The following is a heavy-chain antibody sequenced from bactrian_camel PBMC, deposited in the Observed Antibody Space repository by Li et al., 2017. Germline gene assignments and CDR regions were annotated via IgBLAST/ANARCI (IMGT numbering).Heavy chain of an antibody. Sequence: HVQLVESGGGSVQSGGSLRLTCTASGYASAIKCWGWFREVPGKEREGIATIDGGGITAYADSVKGRFTISKDNAKNILYLQMNNLQPEDTATYYCAEGCGSRGEHCYSLNYWGQGTQVTVS. V-gene: IGHV3S53*01. CDR2: IDGGGIT. CDR1: GYASAIKC. CDR3: AEGCGSRGEHCYSLNY. D-gene: IGHD6*01. J-gene: IGHJ4*01.